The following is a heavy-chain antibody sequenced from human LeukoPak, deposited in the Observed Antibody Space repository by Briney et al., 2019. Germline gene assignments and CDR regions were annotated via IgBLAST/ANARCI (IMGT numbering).Heavy chain of an antibody. CDR1: GFTFSSYS. Sequence: PGGSLRLSCAASGFTFSSYSMNWVRQAPGKGLEWVSSISSSSSYIYYADSVKGRFTISRDNAKNSLYLQMNSLRAEDTAVYYCARVPNWGFAYYFDDWGQGTLVTVSS. D-gene: IGHD7-27*01. J-gene: IGHJ4*02. CDR2: ISSSSSYI. V-gene: IGHV3-21*01. CDR3: ARVPNWGFAYYFDD.